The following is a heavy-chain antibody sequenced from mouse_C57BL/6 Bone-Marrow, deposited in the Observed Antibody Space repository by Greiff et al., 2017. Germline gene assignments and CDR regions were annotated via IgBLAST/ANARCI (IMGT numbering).Heavy chain of an antibody. J-gene: IGHJ4*01. CDR3: ARLWSYYAMDY. CDR1: GYTFTSSW. CDR2: IDPSDSYT. Sequence: QVQLQQPGAELVRPGPSVKLSCTASGYTFTSSWMHWVKQRPGQGLEWIGVIDPSDSYTNYNQKFKGKSTLTVDTSSSTAYMQLSSLTSEDSAVYYCARLWSYYAMDYWGQGTSVTVSS. V-gene: IGHV1-59*01.